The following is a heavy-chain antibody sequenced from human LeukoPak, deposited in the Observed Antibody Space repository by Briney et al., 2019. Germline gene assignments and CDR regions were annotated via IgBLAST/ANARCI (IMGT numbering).Heavy chain of an antibody. CDR2: ITNDGSST. D-gene: IGHD3-3*01. Sequence: QPGGSLRLSCAASGLTFSSHWMHWVRQAPGKGLVWVSRITNDGSSTTYADSVKGRFTISRDNSKNTLYLQMNSLRAEDTAVYYCAKGAEGTFDFSAYYFDYWGQGTLVTVSS. CDR3: AKGAEGTFDFSAYYFDY. J-gene: IGHJ4*02. CDR1: GLTFSSHW. V-gene: IGHV3-74*01.